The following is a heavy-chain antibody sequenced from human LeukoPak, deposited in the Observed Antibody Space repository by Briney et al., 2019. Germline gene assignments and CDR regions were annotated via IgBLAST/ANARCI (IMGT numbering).Heavy chain of an antibody. CDR2: IKQDGSEK. J-gene: IGHJ4*02. V-gene: IGHV3-7*01. CDR3: AIGGYDFWSGYYRSPTDDY. Sequence: GGSLRLSCAASGFTFSSYWMSWVRQAPGKGLEWVANIKQDGSEKYYVDSVKGRFTISRDNAKNSLYLQMNSLRAEDTAVYYCAIGGYDFWSGYYRSPTDDYWGQGTLVTVSS. CDR1: GFTFSSYW. D-gene: IGHD3-3*01.